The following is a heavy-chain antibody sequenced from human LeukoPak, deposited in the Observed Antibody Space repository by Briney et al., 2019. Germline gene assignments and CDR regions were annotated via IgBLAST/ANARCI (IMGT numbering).Heavy chain of an antibody. J-gene: IGHJ4*02. CDR2: IYYSGST. D-gene: IGHD3-10*02. V-gene: IGHV4-39*01. CDR1: GGSIRTYY. Sequence: PSETLSLTCTVSGGSIRTYYWGWIRQPPGKGLEWIGSIYYSGSTYYNPSLKSRVTISVDTSKNQFSLKLSSVTAADTAVYYCATYRIASMFDYFDYWGQGTLVTVSS. CDR3: ATYRIASMFDYFDY.